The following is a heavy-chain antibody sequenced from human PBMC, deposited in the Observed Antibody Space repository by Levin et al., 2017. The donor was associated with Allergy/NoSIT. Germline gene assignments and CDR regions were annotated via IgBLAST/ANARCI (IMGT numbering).Heavy chain of an antibody. J-gene: IGHJ3*02. Sequence: GESLKISCAASGFTFSSYGMHWVRQAPGKGLEWVAVISYDGSNKYYADSVKGRFTISRDNSKNTLYLQMNSLRAEDTAVYYCAKDRLVRGVIDAFDIWGQGTMVTVSS. CDR2: ISYDGSNK. V-gene: IGHV3-30*18. D-gene: IGHD3-10*01. CDR3: AKDRLVRGVIDAFDI. CDR1: GFTFSSYG.